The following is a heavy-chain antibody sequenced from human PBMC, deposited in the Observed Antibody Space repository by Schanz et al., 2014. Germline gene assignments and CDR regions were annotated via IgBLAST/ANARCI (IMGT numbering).Heavy chain of an antibody. CDR1: GFTFSNHA. CDR2: IGGSGDST. D-gene: IGHD3-3*01. J-gene: IGHJ4*02. V-gene: IGHV3-23*01. Sequence: EVHLLESGGGLVQPGGSLRLSCAASGFTFSNHALSWVRQAPGKGLEWVSGIGGSGDSTHYADSVKGRFIISRDNSKNTLYLQVNSLRAEDTAVYYCARGFDCWDRWGQGTLVIVSS. CDR3: ARGFDCWDR.